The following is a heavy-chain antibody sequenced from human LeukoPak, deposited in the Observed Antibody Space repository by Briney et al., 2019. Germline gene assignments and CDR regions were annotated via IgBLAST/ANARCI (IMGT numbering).Heavy chain of an antibody. CDR3: ARSDCSGGSCMNN. Sequence: PSETLSLTCTVSGGSISSYYWSWIRQPPGKGLEWIGYIYYSGSTNYNPSLKSRVTISVDKSKNQFYLKLSSVTAADTAVYYCARSDCSGGSCMNNWGQETLVTVSS. CDR2: IYYSGST. J-gene: IGHJ4*02. V-gene: IGHV4-59*08. D-gene: IGHD2-15*01. CDR1: GGSISSYY.